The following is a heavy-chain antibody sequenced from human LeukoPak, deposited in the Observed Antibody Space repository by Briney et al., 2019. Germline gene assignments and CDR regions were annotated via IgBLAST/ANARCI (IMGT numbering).Heavy chain of an antibody. CDR1: NGSISSSSYY. D-gene: IGHD4-11*01. V-gene: IGHV4-39*01. CDR2: IYYSGST. CDR3: ARQGYYSTSYYYYYIDV. Sequence: SETLSLTCSVSNGSISSSSYYWGWIRQPPGKGLEWIGSIYYSGSTYYNPSLNSRVTISVDTSNNQLSLKLSSVTAADTAVYYCARQGYYSTSYYYYYIDVWGRGTTVTVSS. J-gene: IGHJ6*03.